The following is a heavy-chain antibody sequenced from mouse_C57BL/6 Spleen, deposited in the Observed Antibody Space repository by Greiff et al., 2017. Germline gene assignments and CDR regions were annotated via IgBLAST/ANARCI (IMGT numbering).Heavy chain of an antibody. CDR1: GYSITSGYY. Sequence: EVKLMESGPGLVKPSQSLSLTCSVTGYSITSGYYWNWIRQFPGNKLEWMGYISYDGSNNYNPSLKNRISITRDTSKNQFFLKLNSVTTEDTATYYCARMEYNFDVWGTGTTVTVSS. J-gene: IGHJ1*03. V-gene: IGHV3-6*01. CDR3: ARMEYNFDV. CDR2: ISYDGSN. D-gene: IGHD2-10*02.